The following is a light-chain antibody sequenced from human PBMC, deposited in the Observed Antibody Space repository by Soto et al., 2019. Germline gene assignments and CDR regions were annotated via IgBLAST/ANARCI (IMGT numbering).Light chain of an antibody. J-gene: IGKJ1*01. CDR1: QSVISS. CDR2: GAS. V-gene: IGKV3-15*01. Sequence: EIVVTQSPALLSVSPGERVTLSCRASQSVISSIAWYQQKLGQAPRLLIYGASTRATGIPARFSGSGSGTEFFLTISSLQSEDFAMYYCQHYGSSPGTFGQGTKVDIK. CDR3: QHYGSSPGT.